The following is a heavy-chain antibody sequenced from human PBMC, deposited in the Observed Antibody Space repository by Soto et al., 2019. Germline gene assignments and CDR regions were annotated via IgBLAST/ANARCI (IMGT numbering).Heavy chain of an antibody. V-gene: IGHV3-11*01. Sequence: PGGSLRLSCAASGFTVSDYSMSWIRQAPGKGLEWLSYISVSAGTIYYADSVKGRFTISRDNAKNSLYLQMNTLGAEDTAVYHCARDPGDLYYFDCWGQGTLVTVSS. CDR2: ISVSAGTI. CDR1: GFTVSDYS. J-gene: IGHJ4*02. CDR3: ARDPGDLYYFDC. D-gene: IGHD2-21*02.